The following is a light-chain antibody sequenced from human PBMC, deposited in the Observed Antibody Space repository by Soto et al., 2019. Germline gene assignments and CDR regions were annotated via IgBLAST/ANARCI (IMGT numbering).Light chain of an antibody. V-gene: IGKV1-27*01. CDR2: ATS. J-gene: IGKJ4*01. CDR1: QAIGVY. Sequence: DIQVTQSPSSLSASLGARVTITCRANQAIGVYLAWFQQQPGKVPKLLIYATSALQSGVPSRFSGSGSGTDVTFTISSLQPEDIATYYCQKYNSAPLTFGGGTKVEI. CDR3: QKYNSAPLT.